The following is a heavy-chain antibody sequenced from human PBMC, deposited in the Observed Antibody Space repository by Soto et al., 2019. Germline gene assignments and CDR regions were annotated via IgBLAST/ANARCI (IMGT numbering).Heavy chain of an antibody. CDR3: EGDGIRGLVRWFDP. V-gene: IGHV3-21*01. D-gene: IGHD6-19*01. Sequence: PGGSLRLSCAASGFTFSSYSMNWVRQAPGKGLEWVSSISSSSSYIYYADSVRGRFTISRDNAKNSLYLQMNSLRAEDTAVYYCEGDGIRGLVRWFDPWGQGTLVTVSS. CDR1: GFTFSSYS. CDR2: ISSSSSYI. J-gene: IGHJ5*02.